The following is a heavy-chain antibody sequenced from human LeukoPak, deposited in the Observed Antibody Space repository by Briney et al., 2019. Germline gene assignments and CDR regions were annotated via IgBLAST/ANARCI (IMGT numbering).Heavy chain of an antibody. CDR2: ISSSGSAT. D-gene: IGHD3-22*01. CDR3: ARLDCYDSSTYYEKGKAEMNDY. Sequence: PGGSLRLSCAASGFTFSDYYMGWIHQAPGKGLEWLSYISSSGSATYSADSVKGRFTISRDNAKTSLYLQMNSLRAEDTAVYYCARLDCYDSSTYYEKGKAEMNDYWGQGTLVTVSS. CDR1: GFTFSDYY. J-gene: IGHJ4*02. V-gene: IGHV3-11*01.